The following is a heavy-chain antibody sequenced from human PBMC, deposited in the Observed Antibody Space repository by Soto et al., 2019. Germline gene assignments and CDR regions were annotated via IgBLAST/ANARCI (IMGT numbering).Heavy chain of an antibody. Sequence: GGSLRLSCAASGFSFSSYAMSWVRQAPGKGLEWVSGISDSGGSTYYADSVKGRFTISRDNSKNTLYLQMNSLRVEDTAVYYCAKSQLLTGYYYYYGMDVWGQGTTVTVSS. V-gene: IGHV3-23*01. CDR3: AKSQLLTGYYYYYGMDV. CDR2: ISDSGGST. CDR1: GFSFSSYA. D-gene: IGHD2-2*01. J-gene: IGHJ6*02.